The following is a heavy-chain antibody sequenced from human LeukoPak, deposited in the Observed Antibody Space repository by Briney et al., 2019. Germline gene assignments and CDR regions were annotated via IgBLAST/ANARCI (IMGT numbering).Heavy chain of an antibody. D-gene: IGHD4-17*01. CDR3: ARAGTTVTPGHYYYGMDV. J-gene: IGHJ6*02. V-gene: IGHV1-69*04. CDR1: GGTFSSYA. Sequence: PEASVKVSCKASGGTFSSYAISWVRQAPGQGLEWMGRIIPILGIANYAQKFQGRVTITADKSTSTAYMELSSLRSEDTAVYYCARAGTTVTPGHYYYGMDVWGQGSTVTVSS. CDR2: IIPILGIA.